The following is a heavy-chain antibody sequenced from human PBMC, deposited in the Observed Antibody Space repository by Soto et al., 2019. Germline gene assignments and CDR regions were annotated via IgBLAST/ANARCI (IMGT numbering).Heavy chain of an antibody. V-gene: IGHV4-61*01. D-gene: IGHD2-2*01. CDR1: GTSVSSGSFY. J-gene: IGHJ4*02. CDR3: ARGEGGADCSATSCYWDY. CDR2: IYHTGKT. Sequence: TLSLTCDVSGTSVSSGSFYFHWIRQAPGKGLEWIGYIYHTGKTNYSPSLKSRTTISSDTSRNQFSMKVNSVTAADTAVFYCARGEGGADCSATSCYWDYWGQGALVTVSS.